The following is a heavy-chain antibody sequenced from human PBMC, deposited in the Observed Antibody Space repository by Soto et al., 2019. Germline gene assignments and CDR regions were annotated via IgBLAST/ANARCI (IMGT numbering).Heavy chain of an antibody. J-gene: IGHJ6*02. CDR1: GFTFSSYA. Sequence: GGSLRLSCAASGFTFSSYAMTWVRQTPGKGLEWVSSISGSGDYTYYADSVKGRLTISRDNSKNTLYLQMNSLRAEDTAVYYCAKGLAVAGPYYYGMDVWGQGTTVTVSS. CDR2: ISGSGDYT. D-gene: IGHD6-19*01. CDR3: AKGLAVAGPYYYGMDV. V-gene: IGHV3-23*01.